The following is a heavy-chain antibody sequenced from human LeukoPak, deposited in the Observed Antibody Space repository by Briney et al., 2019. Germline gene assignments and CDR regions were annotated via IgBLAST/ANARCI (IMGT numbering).Heavy chain of an antibody. D-gene: IGHD4-23*01. J-gene: IGHJ4*02. CDR2: ISYDGSNK. V-gene: IGHV3-30*04. CDR3: ARDYGGSSPFDY. CDR1: GFTFSSYA. Sequence: GGSLRLSCAASGFTFSSYAMHWVRQAPGKGLEWVAVISYDGSNKYYADSVKGRFTISRDNAKNSLYLHMNSLRAEDTAVYYCARDYGGSSPFDYWGQGTLVTVSS.